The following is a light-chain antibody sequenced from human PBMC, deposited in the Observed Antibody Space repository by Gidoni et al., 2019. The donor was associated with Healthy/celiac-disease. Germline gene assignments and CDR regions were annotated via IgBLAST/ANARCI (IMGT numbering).Light chain of an antibody. CDR3: QAWDSSIAV. CDR2: QDS. V-gene: IGLV3-1*01. Sequence: SYELTQPPSVSESPGQTASITCSGDKLGDKYACWYQQKPGQSPVLVIYQDSKRPSGIPERFSGSNSGNTATLTISGTQAMDEADYYCQAWDSSIAVFGGGTKLTVL. J-gene: IGLJ2*01. CDR1: KLGDKY.